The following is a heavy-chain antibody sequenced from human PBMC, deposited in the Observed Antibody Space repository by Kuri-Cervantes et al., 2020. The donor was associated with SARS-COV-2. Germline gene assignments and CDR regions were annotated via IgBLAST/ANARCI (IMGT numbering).Heavy chain of an antibody. J-gene: IGHJ1*01. CDR1: GGSFSGYY. CDR2: INHSGST. Sequence: SEPLSLTCAVYGGSFSGYYWSWIRKPPGKGLEWIGEINHSGSTNYNPSLKSRVTISVDTSKNQFSLKLSSVTAADTAVYYCARRGPTTVTTFTSLAALGSQHWGQGTLVTVSS. V-gene: IGHV4-34*01. CDR3: ARRGPTTVTTFTSLAALGSQH. D-gene: IGHD4-17*01.